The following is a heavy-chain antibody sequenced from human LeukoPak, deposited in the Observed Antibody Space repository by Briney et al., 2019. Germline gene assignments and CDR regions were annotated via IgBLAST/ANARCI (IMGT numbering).Heavy chain of an antibody. CDR2: IYYSGRT. J-gene: IGHJ3*02. CDR1: GGSISSSSYY. Sequence: KPSETLSLTCTVSGGSISSSSYYWGWIRQPPGEGLEWIGSIYYSGRTYYNPSLKSRVTISVDTSKNQFSLKLSSVTAADTAVYYCARTSLAFLTGLGLGVFDIWGQGTTVTVSS. CDR3: ARTSLAFLTGLGLGVFDI. V-gene: IGHV4-39*07. D-gene: IGHD3-9*01.